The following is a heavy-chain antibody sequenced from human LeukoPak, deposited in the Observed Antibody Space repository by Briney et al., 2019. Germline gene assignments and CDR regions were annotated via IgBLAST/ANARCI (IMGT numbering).Heavy chain of an antibody. CDR3: ARGNMITFGGVIIWFDP. CDR1: GYTFTGYY. CDR2: INPNSGGT. D-gene: IGHD3-16*01. J-gene: IGHJ5*02. V-gene: IGHV1-2*02. Sequence: ASVKVSCKASGYTFTGYYMHWVRQAPGQGLEWMGWINPNSGGTNYAQKFQGRVTMTRDTSISTAYMELSRLRSDDTAAYYCARGNMITFGGVIIWFDPWGQGTLVTVSS.